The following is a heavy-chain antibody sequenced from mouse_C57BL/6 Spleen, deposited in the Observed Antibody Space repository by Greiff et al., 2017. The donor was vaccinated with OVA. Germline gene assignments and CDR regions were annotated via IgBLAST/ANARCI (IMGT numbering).Heavy chain of an antibody. D-gene: IGHD1-1*01. J-gene: IGHJ4*01. Sequence: VKVVESGPGLVAPSQSLSITCTVSGFSLTSYAISWVRQPPGKGLEWLGVIWTGGGTNYNSALKSRLSISKDNSKSQVFLKMNSLQTDDTARYYCASYGSSGTYYAMDYWGQGTSVTVSS. CDR2: IWTGGGT. V-gene: IGHV2-9-1*01. CDR1: GFSLTSYA. CDR3: ASYGSSGTYYAMDY.